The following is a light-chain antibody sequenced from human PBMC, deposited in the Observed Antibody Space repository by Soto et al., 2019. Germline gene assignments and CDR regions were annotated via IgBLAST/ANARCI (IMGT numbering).Light chain of an antibody. Sequence: QSVLRHPASVSGNPGHSITISCTGTSSDVGRYNYVSWYQQHPGKAHKLMIYDVSNRPSGVSNRFSGSKSGNTASLTISGLQAEDEADYYCSSYTSSSLHVFGTGTKVTVL. CDR3: SSYTSSSLHV. CDR2: DVS. CDR1: SSDVGRYNY. J-gene: IGLJ1*01. V-gene: IGLV2-14*03.